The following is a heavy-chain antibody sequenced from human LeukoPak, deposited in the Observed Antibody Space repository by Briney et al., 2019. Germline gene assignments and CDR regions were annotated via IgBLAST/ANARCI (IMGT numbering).Heavy chain of an antibody. D-gene: IGHD2-2*01. Sequence: SQTLSLTCTVSGASISSGGYYWSWIRQHPGKGLEWIGYISYSGSPYYNPSLKSRVTISVDTSRNQFSLKLSSVTAADTAVYYCARGPHCSSTSCYSEYYHHWGQGTLVTVSS. CDR2: ISYSGSP. V-gene: IGHV4-31*03. CDR1: GASISSGGYY. CDR3: ARGPHCSSTSCYSEYYHH. J-gene: IGHJ1*01.